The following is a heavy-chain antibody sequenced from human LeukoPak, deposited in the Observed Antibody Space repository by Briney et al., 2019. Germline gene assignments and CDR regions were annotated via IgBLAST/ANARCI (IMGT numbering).Heavy chain of an antibody. CDR1: GFTFSSYG. D-gene: IGHD3-22*01. Sequence: GGSLRLSCAASGFTFSSYGMHWVRQAPGKGLEWVAVISYDGSNKYYADSVKGRFTISRDNSKSTLYLQMNSLRAEDTAVYYCAKGPKDYYDSSGQIDYWGQGTLVTVSS. V-gene: IGHV3-30*18. CDR3: AKGPKDYYDSSGQIDY. CDR2: ISYDGSNK. J-gene: IGHJ4*02.